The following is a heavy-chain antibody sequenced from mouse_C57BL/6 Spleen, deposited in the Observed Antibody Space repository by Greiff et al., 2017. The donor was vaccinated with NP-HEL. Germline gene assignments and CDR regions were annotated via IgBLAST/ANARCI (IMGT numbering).Heavy chain of an antibody. V-gene: IGHV1-53*01. CDR2: INPSNGGT. CDR1: GYTFTSYW. J-gene: IGHJ2*01. D-gene: IGHD1-1*01. Sequence: VQLQQPGTELVKPGASVKLSCKASGYTFTSYWMHWVKQRPGQGLEWIGNINPSNGGTNYNEKFKSKATLTVDKSSSTAYMQLSSLTSEDSAVYYCARMEGTLTDYFDYWGQGTTLTVSS. CDR3: ARMEGTLTDYFDY.